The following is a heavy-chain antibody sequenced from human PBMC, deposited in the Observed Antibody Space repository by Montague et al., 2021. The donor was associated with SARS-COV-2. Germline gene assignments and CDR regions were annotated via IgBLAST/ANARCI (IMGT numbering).Heavy chain of an antibody. Sequence: SETLSLTCTVSGGSVSSGSYYWSWIRQPPGKGLEWIGYIYYSGSTNYSPSLKSRVTISVDTSKNQFSLKLSSVTAADTAVYYCARDPWHITIFGVVTRYGMDVWGQGTTVTVSS. J-gene: IGHJ6*02. V-gene: IGHV4-61*01. CDR2: IYYSGST. D-gene: IGHD3-3*01. CDR3: ARDPWHITIFGVVTRYGMDV. CDR1: GGSVSSGSYY.